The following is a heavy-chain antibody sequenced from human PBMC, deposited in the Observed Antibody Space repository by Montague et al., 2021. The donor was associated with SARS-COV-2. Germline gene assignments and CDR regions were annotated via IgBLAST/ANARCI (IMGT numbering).Heavy chain of an antibody. Sequence: CAISGDSVGSNTAAWNWIRQSPSGGLEWLGRTNYRSKWTSDYATSVEGRIGIDPDTSKNQFFLHLRSVTPEDTGVYYCVRDTGSAQAGFDAWGQGTLVTVSS. CDR3: VRDTGSAQAGFDA. J-gene: IGHJ4*02. D-gene: IGHD4-17*01. CDR2: TNYRSKWTS. V-gene: IGHV6-1*01. CDR1: GDSVGSNTAA.